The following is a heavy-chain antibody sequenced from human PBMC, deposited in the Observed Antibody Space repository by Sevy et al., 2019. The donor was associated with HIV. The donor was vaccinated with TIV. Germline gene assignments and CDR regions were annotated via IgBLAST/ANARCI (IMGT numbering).Heavy chain of an antibody. V-gene: IGHV4-59*13. D-gene: IGHD5-12*01. Sequence: SETLSLTCTVSGGSISSYYWSWIRQPPGKGLEWIGYIYYSGSTNYNPSLKSRVTISVDTSKNQFSLKLSSVTAADTAVYYSARGPKRWLQVDYWGQGTLVTVSS. CDR3: ARGPKRWLQVDY. CDR1: GGSISSYY. J-gene: IGHJ4*02. CDR2: IYYSGST.